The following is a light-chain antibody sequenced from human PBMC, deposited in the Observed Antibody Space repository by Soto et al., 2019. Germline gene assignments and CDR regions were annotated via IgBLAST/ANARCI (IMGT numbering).Light chain of an antibody. CDR1: QSINTY. Sequence: ENVLTQSPATLSLSPGEGATLSCRASQSINTYLAWYQHKPGQAHRLLIYGASTRASGIPARFSASGSGTEFTLTISSLQSEDFAVYYGQQFNYWPPITFGQGTRLEIK. J-gene: IGKJ5*01. CDR2: GAS. V-gene: IGKV3-15*01. CDR3: QQFNYWPPIT.